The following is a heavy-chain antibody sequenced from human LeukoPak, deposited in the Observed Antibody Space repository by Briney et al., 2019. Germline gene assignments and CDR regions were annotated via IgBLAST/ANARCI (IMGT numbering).Heavy chain of an antibody. CDR2: IYYSGST. J-gene: IGHJ3*02. CDR1: GGSISTYY. V-gene: IGHV4-59*01. CDR3: ASMSGSYLNAFDI. D-gene: IGHD1-26*01. Sequence: SETLSLTCTVSGGSISTYYWSWMRQPPGRGLEWIGYIYYSGSTNHNPSLQSRVTISVDTSKNQFSLKLSSVTAADTAVYYCASMSGSYLNAFDIWGQGTMVTVSS.